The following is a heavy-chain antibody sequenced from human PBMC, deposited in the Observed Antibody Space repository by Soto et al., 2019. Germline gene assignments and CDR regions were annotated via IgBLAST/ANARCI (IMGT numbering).Heavy chain of an antibody. D-gene: IGHD3-10*01. CDR2: IYSCGST. J-gene: IGHJ3*02. V-gene: IGHV3-66*03. CDR3: TTEVPSGQHPDAFDI. CDR1: GFTVSSNY. Sequence: GGSLRLSCAASGFTVSSNYMSWVRQAPGKGLEWVSVIYSCGSTYYADSVKGRFTISRDNSKNTLYLQMNSLRAEDTAVYYCTTEVPSGQHPDAFDIWGQGTMVTV.